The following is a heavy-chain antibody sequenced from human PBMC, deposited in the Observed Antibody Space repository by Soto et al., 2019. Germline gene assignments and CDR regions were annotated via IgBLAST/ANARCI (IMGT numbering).Heavy chain of an antibody. V-gene: IGHV3-11*01. J-gene: IGHJ4*02. CDR1: GFTFSDYY. CDR3: ARVGRTTVTTNSYFDY. D-gene: IGHD4-17*01. Sequence: GGSLRLSCAASGFTFSDYYMSWIRQAPGKGLEWVSYISSSGSTIYYADSVKGRFTISRDNVKNSLYLQMNSLRAEDTALYYWARVGRTTVTTNSYFDYWGQGTLVTVSS. CDR2: ISSSGSTI.